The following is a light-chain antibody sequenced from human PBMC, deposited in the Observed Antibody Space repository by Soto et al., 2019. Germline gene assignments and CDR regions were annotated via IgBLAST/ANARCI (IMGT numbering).Light chain of an antibody. V-gene: IGKV3-11*01. J-gene: IGKJ5*01. CDR1: QSVSSY. Sequence: EIVVRQAPGTLSLTPGERATLSCRASQSVSSYLAWYQQKPGQAPRLLIYDASNRATGIPARFSGSGSGTDFTLTISSLEPEDFAVYYWQQRSNGPPNPFGQGTRLEIK. CDR2: DAS. CDR3: QQRSNGPPNP.